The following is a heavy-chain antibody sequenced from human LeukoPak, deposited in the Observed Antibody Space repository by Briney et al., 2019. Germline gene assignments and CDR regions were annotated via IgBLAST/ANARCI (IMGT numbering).Heavy chain of an antibody. J-gene: IGHJ4*02. CDR1: GVSFNDYY. V-gene: IGHV4-34*01. D-gene: IGHD3-10*01. CDR2: INHSGYT. Sequence: SETLSLTCAVSGVSFNDYYWSWVRQTPGKGLEWIGEINHSGYTNDSPSLKSRVTLSIDTSRNQFSLNLRSVTVAGAGIYFCTRMTSGHDYWGQGTLVTVSS. CDR3: TRMTSGHDY.